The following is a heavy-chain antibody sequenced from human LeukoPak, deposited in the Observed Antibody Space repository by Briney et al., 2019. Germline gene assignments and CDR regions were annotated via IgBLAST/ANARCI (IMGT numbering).Heavy chain of an antibody. CDR2: ISSSGSTI. V-gene: IGHV3-11*01. J-gene: IGHJ3*02. CDR1: EFTFSDYY. CDR3: AKGRGTGVTTPGAFDI. Sequence: GGSLRLSCAASEFTFSDYYMCWIRQAPGKGLEWVSYISSSGSTIYYADSVKGRFTISRDNAKKSLYLQMNSLRAEDTAVYYCAKGRGTGVTTPGAFDIWGQGTMVTVSS. D-gene: IGHD1-26*01.